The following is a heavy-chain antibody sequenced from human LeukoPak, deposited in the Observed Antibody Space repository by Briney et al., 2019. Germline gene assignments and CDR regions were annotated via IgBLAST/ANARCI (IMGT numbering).Heavy chain of an antibody. V-gene: IGHV4-34*01. CDR1: GGSFSGYY. Sequence: SETLSLTCAVYGGSFSGYYWSWIRQPPGKGLEWIGEINHSGSTNYNPSLKSRVTISVDTSKNQFSLKLSSVTAADTAVYYCASLYCYDSSGYSSSVDYWGQGTLVTVSS. CDR3: ASLYCYDSSGYSSSVDY. CDR2: INHSGST. D-gene: IGHD3-22*01. J-gene: IGHJ4*02.